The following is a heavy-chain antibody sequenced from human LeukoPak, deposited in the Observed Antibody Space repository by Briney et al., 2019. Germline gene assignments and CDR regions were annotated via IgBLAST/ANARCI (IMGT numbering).Heavy chain of an antibody. V-gene: IGHV5-10-1*04. D-gene: IGHD6-13*01. CDR2: IDPSDSYT. CDR3: ARQARGIVAPTNWFDP. CDR1: GYXFITYW. J-gene: IGHJ5*02. Sequence: GESLRISCNGSGYXFITYWINWVRQMPGKGLEWMGTIDPSDSYTNYSPSFQGQVTISADRSISTAYLQWSSLKASDTAMYYCARQARGIVAPTNWFDPWGQGTLVTVSS.